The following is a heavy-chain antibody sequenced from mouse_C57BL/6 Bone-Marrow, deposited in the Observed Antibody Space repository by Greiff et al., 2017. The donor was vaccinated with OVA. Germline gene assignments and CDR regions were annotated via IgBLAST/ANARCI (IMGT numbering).Heavy chain of an antibody. J-gene: IGHJ4*01. Sequence: EVQLQQSGPELVKPGASVKISCKASGYTFTDYYMNWVKQSHGKSLEWIGDINPNNGGTSYNQKFKGKATLTVDKSSSTAYMELRSLTSEDSAVYYCARWVLRSYYYAMDYWGQGTSVTVSS. V-gene: IGHV1-26*01. D-gene: IGHD1-1*01. CDR1: GYTFTDYY. CDR3: ARWVLRSYYYAMDY. CDR2: INPNNGGT.